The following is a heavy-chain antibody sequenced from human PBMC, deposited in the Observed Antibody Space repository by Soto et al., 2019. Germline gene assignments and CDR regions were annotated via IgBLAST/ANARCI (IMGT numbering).Heavy chain of an antibody. CDR3: ARVSGSYYYGMDV. V-gene: IGHV4-4*02. CDR2: IYHSGST. CDR1: GGSISSSNW. D-gene: IGHD3-10*01. J-gene: IGHJ6*02. Sequence: QVQLQESGPGLVKPSGTLSLTCAVSGGSISSSNWWSWVRQPPGKGLEWIGEIYHSGSTNYNPSLKSRVNISVDKSNNQFSLTLSSVTAADTAVYYCARVSGSYYYGMDVWGQGTTVTVSS.